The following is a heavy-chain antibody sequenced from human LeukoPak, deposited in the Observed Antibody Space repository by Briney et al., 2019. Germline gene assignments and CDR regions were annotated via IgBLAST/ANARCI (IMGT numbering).Heavy chain of an antibody. D-gene: IGHD3-10*01. CDR3: ATGPQSELLGFGELWG. V-gene: IGHV1-24*01. J-gene: IGHJ4*02. CDR1: GYTLTELS. Sequence: ASVTVSCKVSGYTLTELSVHWVRQAPGKGLAWMGGFDPEDGETIYAQKCQGRGTMTEDTSTDTAYMELSSLRSEDTAVYYCATGPQSELLGFGELWGWGQGTLVTVSS. CDR2: FDPEDGET.